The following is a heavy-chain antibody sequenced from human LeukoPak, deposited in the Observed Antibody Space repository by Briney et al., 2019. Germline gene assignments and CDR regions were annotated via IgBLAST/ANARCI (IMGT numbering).Heavy chain of an antibody. CDR2: IYYSGTT. CDR1: GGSISTTSYY. Sequence: SETLSLTCTVSGGSISTTSYYWGWIRQPPGKGLKWIGSIYYSGTTYYNPSLKTRVIISVDTSKNQFSLRLSSVTAADTAVYYCARRGSVWYYFDYWGQGTLVTVSS. CDR3: ARRGSVWYYFDY. V-gene: IGHV4-39*01. J-gene: IGHJ4*02. D-gene: IGHD1-26*01.